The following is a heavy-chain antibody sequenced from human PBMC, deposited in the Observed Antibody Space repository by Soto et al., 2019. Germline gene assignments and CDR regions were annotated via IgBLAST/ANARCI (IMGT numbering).Heavy chain of an antibody. CDR2: ISAYNGNT. CDR1: GYTFTSYG. Sequence: ASVKVSCKASGYTFTSYGISWVRQAPGQGLEWMGWISAYNGNTNYAQKLQGRVTMTTDTSTSTAYMELRSLRSDDTAVYYCARLETWGTTGTTWYYYYYMDVWGKGTKVTVSS. D-gene: IGHD1-1*01. CDR3: ARLETWGTTGTTWYYYYYMDV. V-gene: IGHV1-18*01. J-gene: IGHJ6*03.